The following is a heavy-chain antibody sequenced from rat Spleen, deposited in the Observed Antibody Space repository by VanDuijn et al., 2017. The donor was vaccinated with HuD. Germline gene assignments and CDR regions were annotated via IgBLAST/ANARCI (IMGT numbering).Heavy chain of an antibody. CDR3: ARLTTVPY. Sequence: EVQLVESGGGLVQPGRSLKLSCAASGFTFSSFAMAWVRQAPKKGLEWIATITSGGSYTYYPDSVKGRFTISRDNAKSTLYLQMNSLRSEDTATYYCARLTTVPYWGQGVMVTVSS. CDR1: GFTFSSFA. CDR2: ITSGGSYT. D-gene: IGHD1-8*01. V-gene: IGHV5-25*01. J-gene: IGHJ2*01.